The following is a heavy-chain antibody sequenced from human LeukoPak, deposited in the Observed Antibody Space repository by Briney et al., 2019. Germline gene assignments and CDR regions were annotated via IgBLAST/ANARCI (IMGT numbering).Heavy chain of an antibody. Sequence: PGGSLRLSCAASGFTFNYNYMSWVRQAPGKGLEWVSVIYSGGSTYYADSVKGRFTISRDDSKNTVYLQMNSLRVEDTAVYYCARVKVGITYWFDPWGQGTLVTVSS. CDR3: ARVKVGITYWFDP. V-gene: IGHV3-66*01. D-gene: IGHD1-26*01. CDR1: GFTFNYNY. J-gene: IGHJ5*02. CDR2: IYSGGST.